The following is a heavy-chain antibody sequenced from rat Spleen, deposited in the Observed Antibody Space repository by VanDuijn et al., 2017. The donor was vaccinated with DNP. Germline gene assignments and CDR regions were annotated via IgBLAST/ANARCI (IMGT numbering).Heavy chain of an antibody. CDR1: GYTFSSNY. CDR3: ARCPLYYYGGYYFDY. Sequence: QVQLQQSGAELAKPGSSVRISCKASGYTFSSNYIGWIKQTTGQDLQYIGYIHTGSGGTSYNEKFKGKATLTVDKSSRTAFMQLSSLTPDDSAVYYCARCPLYYYGGYYFDYWGQGVMVSVSS. D-gene: IGHD1-1*01. J-gene: IGHJ2*01. V-gene: IGHV1-43*01. CDR2: IHTGSGGT.